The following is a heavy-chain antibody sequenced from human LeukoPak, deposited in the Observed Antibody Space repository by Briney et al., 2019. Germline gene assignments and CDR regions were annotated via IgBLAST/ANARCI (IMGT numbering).Heavy chain of an antibody. CDR3: AKVAGGDYYYYYYMDV. Sequence: GGSLRLSCAASGFTFSNYAMHWVRQAPGKGLEWVAVISFDGSNKYYADSVKGRFTISRDNSKNTLYLQMNSLRAEDTAVYYCAKVAGGDYYYYYYMDVWGKGTTVTVSS. D-gene: IGHD4-17*01. J-gene: IGHJ6*03. V-gene: IGHV3-30*04. CDR2: ISFDGSNK. CDR1: GFTFSNYA.